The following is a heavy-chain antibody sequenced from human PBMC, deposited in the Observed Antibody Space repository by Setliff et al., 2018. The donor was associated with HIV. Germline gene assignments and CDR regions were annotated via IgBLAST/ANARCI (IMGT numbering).Heavy chain of an antibody. Sequence: SETLSLTCSVSGGSISSGSYYWTWIRQHPGKGLEWIGYIYYSGSNYNNPSLKSRVTISVDTSKNQFSLKLSSVTAADTAVYYCARDEIGVWGKGTTVTVSS. J-gene: IGHJ6*04. CDR1: GGSISSGSYY. CDR2: IYYSGSN. V-gene: IGHV4-31*03. CDR3: ARDEIGV.